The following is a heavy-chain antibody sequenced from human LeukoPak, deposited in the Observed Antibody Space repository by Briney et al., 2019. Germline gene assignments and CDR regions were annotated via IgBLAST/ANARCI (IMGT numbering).Heavy chain of an antibody. D-gene: IGHD5-24*01. Sequence: SETLSLTCTVSGYSISTGYYWDWIRQPPGKGLEWIGTFYHGGSTYYNPSLKSRVTISVDTSKNQFSLKLSSVTAADTAVYYCARVGGEMATIGHFDYWGQGTLVTVSS. CDR2: FYHGGST. CDR1: GYSISTGYY. J-gene: IGHJ4*02. V-gene: IGHV4-38-2*02. CDR3: ARVGGEMATIGHFDY.